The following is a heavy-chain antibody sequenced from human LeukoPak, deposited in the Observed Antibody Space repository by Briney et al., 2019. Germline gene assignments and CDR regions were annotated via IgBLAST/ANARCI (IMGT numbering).Heavy chain of an antibody. D-gene: IGHD3-9*01. Sequence: GGSLRLSCAASGFTFSSYSMNWVRQAPGKGLEWVSSISSSSSYIYYADSVKGRFTISRDNAKNSLYLQMNSLRAEDTAVYYCASLVLRYFDWLDYWGQGTLVTVSS. J-gene: IGHJ4*02. V-gene: IGHV3-21*01. CDR3: ASLVLRYFDWLDY. CDR2: ISSSSSYI. CDR1: GFTFSSYS.